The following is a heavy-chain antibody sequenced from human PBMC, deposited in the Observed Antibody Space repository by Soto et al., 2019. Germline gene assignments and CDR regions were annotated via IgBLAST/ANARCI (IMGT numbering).Heavy chain of an antibody. CDR3: ARHVGGRDYYYGIDV. J-gene: IGHJ6*02. CDR1: WYSFTSYW. Sequence: PGESLKICWRGAWYSFTSYWIAWVRQMPGKGLEWMGIIHPGDSDVRYSPSFQGLVTFSADKSINTAYAQWSSLKASDTALYYCARHVGGRDYYYGIDVWGQGTTVTVSS. V-gene: IGHV5-51*01. CDR2: IHPGDSDV.